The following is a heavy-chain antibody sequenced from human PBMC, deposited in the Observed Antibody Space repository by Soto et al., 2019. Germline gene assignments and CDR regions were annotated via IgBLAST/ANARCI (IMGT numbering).Heavy chain of an antibody. V-gene: IGHV3-30-3*01. Sequence: GGSLRLSCAASGFTFSSYAMHWVRQAPGKGLEWVAVISYDGSKKYYADSVKGRFTNSRDNSKNTLYLQMNSLRAEDTAVYCCARDGPAQQDIVVVVAATDGGMDVWGQGTTVTVSS. CDR3: ARDGPAQQDIVVVVAATDGGMDV. D-gene: IGHD2-15*01. CDR1: GFTFSSYA. J-gene: IGHJ6*02. CDR2: ISYDGSKK.